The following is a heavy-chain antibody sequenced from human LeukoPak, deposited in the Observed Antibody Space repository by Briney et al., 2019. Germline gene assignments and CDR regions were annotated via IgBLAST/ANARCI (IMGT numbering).Heavy chain of an antibody. V-gene: IGHV1-69*01. CDR1: GGTFSSYA. CDR2: IIPIFGTA. Sequence: SVKVSCKASGGTFSSYAISWVRQAPGQGLEWMGGIIPIFGTANYAQKFQGRVTITADESTSTAYMELSSLRSEDTAVYFCARDPQALITFGGVNYFDYRGQGTLVTVSS. CDR3: ARDPQALITFGGVNYFDY. D-gene: IGHD3-16*01. J-gene: IGHJ4*02.